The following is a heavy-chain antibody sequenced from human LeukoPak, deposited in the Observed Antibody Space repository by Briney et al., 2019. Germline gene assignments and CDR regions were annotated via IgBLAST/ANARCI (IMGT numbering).Heavy chain of an antibody. D-gene: IGHD3-10*01. CDR3: ARLGPYYYGSGRPLGYMDV. CDR2: IIPIFGTA. Sequence: GASVKVSCKASGGTFSSYAISWVRQAPGQGLEWMGGIIPIFGTANYAQKFQGRVTITADKSTSTAYMELSSLRSEDTAVYYCARLGPYYYGSGRPLGYMDVWGKGTTVTISS. V-gene: IGHV1-69*06. CDR1: GGTFSSYA. J-gene: IGHJ6*03.